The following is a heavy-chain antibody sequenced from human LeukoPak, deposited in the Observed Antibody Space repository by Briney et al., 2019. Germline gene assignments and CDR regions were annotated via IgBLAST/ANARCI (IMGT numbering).Heavy chain of an antibody. CDR3: ARDLSGSHYYYGMDV. CDR2: ISAYNGNT. D-gene: IGHD5-12*01. CDR1: GYTFTSYG. J-gene: IGHJ6*02. V-gene: IGHV1-18*01. Sequence: ASVKVSCKASGYTFTSYGISWVRQAPGQGLEWMGWISAYNGNTNYAQKLQGRVTMTTDTSTSTAYMELRSLRSDDTAVYYCARDLSGSHYYYGMDVWGQGTTVIVSS.